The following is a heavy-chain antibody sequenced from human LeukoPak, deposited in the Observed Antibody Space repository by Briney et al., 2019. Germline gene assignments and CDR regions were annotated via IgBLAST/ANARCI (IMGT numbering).Heavy chain of an antibody. J-gene: IGHJ4*02. V-gene: IGHV1-69*13. CDR3: ARGGEYCSSTSCYGRFDY. CDR2: IIPIFGTA. D-gene: IGHD2-2*01. Sequence: ASVKISCKASAGTFSSYASSWVRQAPGQGLEWMGRIIPIFGTATYAQKFQGRVTITSDESTSTAYMELSSLRSEDTAVYYCARGGEYCSSTSCYGRFDYWGQGTLVTVSS. CDR1: AGTFSSYA.